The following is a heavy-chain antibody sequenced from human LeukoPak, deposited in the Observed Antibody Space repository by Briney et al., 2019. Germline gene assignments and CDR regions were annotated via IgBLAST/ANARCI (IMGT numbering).Heavy chain of an antibody. V-gene: IGHV5-51*01. Sequence: GESLKISCKGSGYSFTSYWIAWVRQMPGKGLEWMGIIYPGDSDTRYSPSFQGQVTISADKSISTAYLQWSSLKASDTAMYYCARLSLYDSSGNDAFDIWGQGTMVTISS. D-gene: IGHD3-22*01. CDR2: IYPGDSDT. CDR1: GYSFTSYW. J-gene: IGHJ3*02. CDR3: ARLSLYDSSGNDAFDI.